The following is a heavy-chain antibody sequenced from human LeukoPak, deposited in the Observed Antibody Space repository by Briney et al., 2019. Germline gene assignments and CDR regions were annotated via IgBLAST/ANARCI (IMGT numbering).Heavy chain of an antibody. J-gene: IGHJ4*02. CDR2: IYSGGST. CDR1: GFTVSSNY. CDR3: ARAKSTYYYDSSGYPHPSGFDY. D-gene: IGHD3-22*01. Sequence: PGGSLRLSCAASGFTVSSNYMSWVRQAPGKGLEWVSVIYSGGSTYYADSVKGRFTISRDNSKNTLYLQMNSLRAEDTAVYYCARAKSTYYYDSSGYPHPSGFDYWGQGTLVTVSS. V-gene: IGHV3-66*01.